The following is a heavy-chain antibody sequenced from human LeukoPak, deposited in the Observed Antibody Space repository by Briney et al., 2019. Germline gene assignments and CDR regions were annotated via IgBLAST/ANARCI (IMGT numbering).Heavy chain of an antibody. J-gene: IGHJ4*02. CDR3: ARDTITVTTPYFDY. CDR2: INSDSGGT. D-gene: IGHD4-17*01. CDR1: GYTFTGYY. V-gene: IGHV1-2*02. Sequence: GASVKVSCKASGYTFTGYYIDWVRQAPGQGLVWGGYINSDSGGTNYVQKFQGRVTMTRDTSTSTAYMELSSLRSDDTAFYYCARDTITVTTPYFDYWGQGTLVTVPS.